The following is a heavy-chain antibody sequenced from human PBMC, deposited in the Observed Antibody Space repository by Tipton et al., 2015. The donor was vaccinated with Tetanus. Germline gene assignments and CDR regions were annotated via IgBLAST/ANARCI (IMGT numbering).Heavy chain of an antibody. Sequence: QSGAEVKKPGASVKVSCKASGYTFTGYYMHWVRQAPGQGLEWVGWINPNGGGTRFAQTVKGRVTMTRDTSTSTVYLELNRLIYNDTAVYYCARLGGIQRHFDRWGPGTLVIVSS. V-gene: IGHV1-2*02. CDR1: GYTFTGYY. CDR3: ARLGGIQRHFDR. J-gene: IGHJ2*01. D-gene: IGHD6-25*01. CDR2: INPNGGGT.